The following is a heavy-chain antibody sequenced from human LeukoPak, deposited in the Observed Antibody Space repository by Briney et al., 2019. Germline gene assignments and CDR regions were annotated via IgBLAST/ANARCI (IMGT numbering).Heavy chain of an antibody. V-gene: IGHV4-4*07. CDR1: GASMSSYY. CDR3: AREYMVTIRLDY. J-gene: IGHJ4*02. D-gene: IGHD2-21*02. CDR2: IYASGIT. Sequence: SETLSLTCGVSGASMSSYYWSWIRQPAGKGLEWIGRIYASGITNYNPSPKSRVTMSVDTSKNQFSLKLSSVTAADTAVYYCAREYMVTIRLDYWGQGAPVTVSS.